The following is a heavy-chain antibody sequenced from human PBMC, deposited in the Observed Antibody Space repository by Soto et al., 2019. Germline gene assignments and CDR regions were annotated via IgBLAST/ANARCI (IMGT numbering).Heavy chain of an antibody. V-gene: IGHV3-23*01. CDR3: AKETWIQLWRGDYFDY. J-gene: IGHJ4*02. CDR2: ISGSGGST. CDR1: GFTFSSYA. Sequence: GSLRLSCAASGFTFSSYAMSWVRQAPGKGLEWVSAISGSGGSTYYADSVKGRFTISRDNSKNTLYLQMNSLRAEDTAVYYCAKETWIQLWRGDYFDYWGQGTLVTVSS. D-gene: IGHD5-18*01.